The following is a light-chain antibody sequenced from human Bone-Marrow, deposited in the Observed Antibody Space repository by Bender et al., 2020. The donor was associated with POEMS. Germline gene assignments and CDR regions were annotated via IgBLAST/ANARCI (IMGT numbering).Light chain of an antibody. V-gene: IGLV2-23*02. J-gene: IGLJ3*02. Sequence: QPALTQPASASGSPGQSITISCTGTSTDVGNYNYVSWYQQRPGRAPKLIIYEVSQRPSGVSDRFSGSRSGNTATLTISGLQTEDEADYYCSSYAGCTIYWVFGGGTRLTVL. CDR1: STDVGNYNY. CDR2: EVS. CDR3: SSYAGCTIYWV.